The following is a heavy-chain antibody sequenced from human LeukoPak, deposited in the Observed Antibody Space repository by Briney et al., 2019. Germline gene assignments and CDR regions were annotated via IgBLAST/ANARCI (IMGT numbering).Heavy chain of an antibody. D-gene: IGHD6-13*01. CDR3: TSRYSSSWYPQYFQH. CDR2: IRSKANSYAT. Sequence: GGSLRLSCAASGFTFSGSAMPWVRQASGKGLEWVGRIRSKANSYATAYAASVKGRFTISRDDSKNTAYLQMNSLKTEDTAVYYCTSRYSSSWYPQYFQHWGQGTLVTVSS. J-gene: IGHJ1*01. V-gene: IGHV3-73*01. CDR1: GFTFSGSA.